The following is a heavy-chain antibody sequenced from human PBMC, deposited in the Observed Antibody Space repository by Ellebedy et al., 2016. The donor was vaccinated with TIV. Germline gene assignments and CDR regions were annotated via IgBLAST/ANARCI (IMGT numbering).Heavy chain of an antibody. V-gene: IGHV3-74*01. J-gene: IGHJ4*02. CDR3: ARENTGWDL. CDR2: LNSDGTTT. D-gene: IGHD6-19*01. Sequence: GESLKISXAASGFTFSDYWMHWVRQAPGKGLVWVSRLNSDGTTTGYADSVKGRFTISRDNARNTLYLQMNSLRAEDTAVYYCARENTGWDLWGQGTLVTVSS. CDR1: GFTFSDYW.